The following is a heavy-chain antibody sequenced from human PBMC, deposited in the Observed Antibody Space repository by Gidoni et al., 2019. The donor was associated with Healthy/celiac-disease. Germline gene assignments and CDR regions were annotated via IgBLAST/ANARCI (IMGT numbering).Heavy chain of an antibody. V-gene: IGHV3-23*01. D-gene: IGHD6-19*01. CDR3: AKDRLEKGIAVAGTFDY. J-gene: IGHJ4*02. CDR1: GFPFSRDA. Sequence: EVRLLETGGGLVKHGGTLRRTCKAHGFPFSRDAMSWVLRAAGKGLEWVSAISGSGGSTYYATSGKGLFTNSRDNSKNTLYLQMNSLRAEDTAVDYCAKDRLEKGIAVAGTFDYWGQGTLVTVSS. CDR2: ISGSGGST.